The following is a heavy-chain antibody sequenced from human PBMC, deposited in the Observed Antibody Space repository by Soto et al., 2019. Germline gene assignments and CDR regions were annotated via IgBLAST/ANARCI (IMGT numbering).Heavy chain of an antibody. CDR3: ARGSDIVVVTAINYYYYGMDV. V-gene: IGHV4-34*01. J-gene: IGHJ6*02. Sequence: WETLSLTCAVYGGSFSGYYWSWIRQPPGKGLEWIGEINHSGSTNYNPSLKSRVTISVDTSKNQFSLKLSSVTAADTAVYYCARGSDIVVVTAINYYYYGMDVWGQGTTVTVSS. CDR2: INHSGST. D-gene: IGHD2-21*02. CDR1: GGSFSGYY.